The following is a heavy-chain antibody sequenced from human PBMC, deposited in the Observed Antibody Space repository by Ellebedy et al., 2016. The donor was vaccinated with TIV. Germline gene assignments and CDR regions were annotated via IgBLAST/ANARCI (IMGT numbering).Heavy chain of an antibody. CDR1: GFTFSSYS. J-gene: IGHJ5*02. Sequence: GESLKISXAASGFTFSSYSMNWVRQAPGKGPEWVSYISSSSSTIYYADSVKGRFTISRDNAKNSLYLQMNSLRAEDTAVYYCARPYCSGGSCPTPGNNWFDPWGQGTLVNVSS. V-gene: IGHV3-48*01. D-gene: IGHD2-15*01. CDR2: ISSSSSTI. CDR3: ARPYCSGGSCPTPGNNWFDP.